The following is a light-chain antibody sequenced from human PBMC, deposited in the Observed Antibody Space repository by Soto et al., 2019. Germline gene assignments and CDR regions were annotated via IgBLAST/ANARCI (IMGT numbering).Light chain of an antibody. CDR1: QSISGW. CDR2: DAS. CDR3: QQYNSYSIT. V-gene: IGKV1-5*01. Sequence: DIKMSQSPSTLSAYVGDRVTITCRASQSISGWLAWYQQKPGKAPKLLIYDASSLESGVPSRFSGSGSGTEFTLTISSLQPDDFATYYCQQYNSYSITFGQGTRLEI. J-gene: IGKJ5*01.